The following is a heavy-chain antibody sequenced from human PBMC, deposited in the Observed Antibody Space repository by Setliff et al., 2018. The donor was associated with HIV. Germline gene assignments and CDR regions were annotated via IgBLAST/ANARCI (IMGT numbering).Heavy chain of an antibody. CDR2: IYYSGYT. V-gene: IGHV4-59*11. D-gene: IGHD3-10*01. CDR3: ARPGSSSYYYAMDV. J-gene: IGHJ6*02. CDR1: GGSISSHY. Sequence: SETLSLTCTVSGGSISSHYWSWIRQSPGEGLEWIGSIYYSGYTTYNPSLRSRVTISVDTSQNQFSLKLRSVTAADTGVYYCARPGSSSYYYAMDVWGLGTTVTVSS.